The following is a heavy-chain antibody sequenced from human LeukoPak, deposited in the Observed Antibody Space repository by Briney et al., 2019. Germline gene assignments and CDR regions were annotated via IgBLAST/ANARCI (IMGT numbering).Heavy chain of an antibody. J-gene: IGHJ3*02. CDR3: ARAGGTYYGIAFDI. CDR2: IKQDGSEK. D-gene: IGHD1-26*01. V-gene: IGHV3-7*01. CDR1: GSTFSSYW. Sequence: GSLRLSCAASGSTFSSYWMSWVRQAPGKGLEWVANIKQDGSEKYYVDSVKGRFTISRDNAKNSLYLQMNSLRAEDTAVYYCARAGGTYYGIAFDIWGQGTMVTVSS.